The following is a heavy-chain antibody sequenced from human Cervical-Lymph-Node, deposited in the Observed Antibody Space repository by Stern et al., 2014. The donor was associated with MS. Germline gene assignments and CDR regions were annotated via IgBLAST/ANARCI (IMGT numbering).Heavy chain of an antibody. CDR3: ARDLYNHGYAY. CDR1: GYTFTGYY. V-gene: IGHV1-2*02. CDR2: INPNSGGT. Sequence: QVQLGQSGAEVKEPGASVKVSCAASGYTFTGYYIHWVRQAPGQGLEWMGWINPNSGGTIYAQNFQCRVSMTRDTSIGTAYMELSRLRSDDTAVYYCARDLYNHGYAYWGQGTLVTVSS. D-gene: IGHD5-18*01. J-gene: IGHJ4*02.